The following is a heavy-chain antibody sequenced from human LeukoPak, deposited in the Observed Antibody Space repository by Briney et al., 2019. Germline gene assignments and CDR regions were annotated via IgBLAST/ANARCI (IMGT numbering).Heavy chain of an antibody. CDR2: INPSGGST. CDR3: ARSMEAFYYYMDV. CDR1: GYTFTSYY. D-gene: IGHD3-3*01. J-gene: IGHJ6*03. Sequence: GASVKVSCKASGYTFTSYYMHWVRQAPGQGLEWMGIINPSGGSTSYAQKFQGRVTMTRDMSTSTVYMELSSLRSEDTAVYYCARSMEAFYYYMDVWGKGTTVTVSS. V-gene: IGHV1-46*01.